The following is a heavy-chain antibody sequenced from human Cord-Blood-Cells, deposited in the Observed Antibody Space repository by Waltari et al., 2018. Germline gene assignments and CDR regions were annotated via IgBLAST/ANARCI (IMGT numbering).Heavy chain of an antibody. J-gene: IGHJ4*02. Sequence: QVQLVQSGAEVKKPGASVKVSCKASGYTFTSYDINWVRQSTGQGLEWMGWKNPNSGNTGYAQKFQGRVTMTRNTSISTAYMELSSLRSEDTAVYNCARFPTVAGKALDYWGQGTLVTVSS. V-gene: IGHV1-8*01. D-gene: IGHD6-19*01. CDR1: GYTFTSYD. CDR2: KNPNSGNT. CDR3: ARFPTVAGKALDY.